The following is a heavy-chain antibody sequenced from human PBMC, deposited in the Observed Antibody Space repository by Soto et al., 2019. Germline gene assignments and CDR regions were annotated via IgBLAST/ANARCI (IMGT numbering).Heavy chain of an antibody. J-gene: IGHJ5*02. V-gene: IGHV1-18*01. Sequence: QVQLVQSGGEVKKPGASVKVSCKTSGYTFTTDGISWVRQAPGQGLEWMGWISGYNGDTNYAQTLQGRVTMTTDTSTTTAYMELRSLRSDDTAMYYCARLVSYNWFDPWGQGTLVTVSS. CDR2: ISGYNGDT. CDR1: GYTFTTDG. CDR3: ARLVSYNWFDP.